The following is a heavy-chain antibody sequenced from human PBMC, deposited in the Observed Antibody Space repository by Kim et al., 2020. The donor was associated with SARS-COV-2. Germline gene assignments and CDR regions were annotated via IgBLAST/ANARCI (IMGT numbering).Heavy chain of an antibody. D-gene: IGHD6-19*01. CDR2: IYYSGNT. CDR3: ERSRTAVADNYFDY. J-gene: IGHJ4*02. CDR1: GDSMSTYC. V-gene: IGHV4-59*13. Sequence: SETLSLTCIVSGDSMSTYCWSWIRQPPGKGLEWIGYIYYSGNTNSNPSLRSRDTISVDTSKNQISLKLNPMTAADTDEYYCERSRTAVADNYFDYWGQGTLVTVAS.